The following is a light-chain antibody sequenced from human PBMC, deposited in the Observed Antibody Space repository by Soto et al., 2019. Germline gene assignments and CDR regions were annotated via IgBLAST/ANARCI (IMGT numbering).Light chain of an antibody. Sequence: EIVLTQSPGTLSLSPGERATLSCRASQSVSSSYLAWYQQKPGQAPRLLIYGASSRATGIPDRFSASGSGTDFTLTISTLEPEDFAVDYCQQYGSSPPYTFGQGTKLEIK. V-gene: IGKV3-20*01. CDR3: QQYGSSPPYT. CDR2: GAS. J-gene: IGKJ2*01. CDR1: QSVSSSY.